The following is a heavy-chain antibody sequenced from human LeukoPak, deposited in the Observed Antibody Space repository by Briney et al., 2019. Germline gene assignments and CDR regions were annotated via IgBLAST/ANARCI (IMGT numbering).Heavy chain of an antibody. J-gene: IGHJ4*02. CDR2: ISGSGGST. Sequence: GGSLRLSCAASGFTFSSYAMSWVRQAPGKGLEWVSAISGSGGSTYYADSVKGRFTITRDNSKNTLYLQMNSLRAEDTAVYYCAKDLGSSGYYLDYWGQGTLVTVSS. CDR1: GFTFSSYA. V-gene: IGHV3-23*01. CDR3: AKDLGSSGYYLDY. D-gene: IGHD3-22*01.